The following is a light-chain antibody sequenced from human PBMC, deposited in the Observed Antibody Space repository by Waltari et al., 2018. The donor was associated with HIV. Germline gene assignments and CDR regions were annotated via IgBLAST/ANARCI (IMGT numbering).Light chain of an antibody. V-gene: IGLV2-18*02. CDR2: EVT. J-gene: IGLJ2*01. CDR3: SSYSATNTVV. Sequence: QSALTQPPSVSGSPGQSVTISCAGTNSDIGGYDRVSWYQQPPGTAPKLLIYEVTNRTSGVPGRFSAAKSGTTASLTISGLQTGDEGDYYCSSYSATNTVVFGGGTKLTVL. CDR1: NSDIGGYDR.